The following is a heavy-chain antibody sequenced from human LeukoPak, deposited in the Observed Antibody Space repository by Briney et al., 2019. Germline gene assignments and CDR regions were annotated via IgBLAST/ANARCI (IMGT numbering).Heavy chain of an antibody. Sequence: VQPGGSLRLSCAASGFTFSSYNMNWVRQTPGKGLEWVSYISSSSSPIYYADSVKGRFTISRDNAKNSLYLQMNSLRDEDTAVYYCARDISSDYNYWGQGILVTVSS. J-gene: IGHJ4*02. CDR3: ARDISSDYNY. D-gene: IGHD3-3*02. V-gene: IGHV3-48*02. CDR1: GFTFSSYN. CDR2: ISSSSSPI.